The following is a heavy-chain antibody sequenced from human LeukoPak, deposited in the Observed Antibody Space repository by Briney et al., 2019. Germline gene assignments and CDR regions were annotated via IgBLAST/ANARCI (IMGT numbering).Heavy chain of an antibody. D-gene: IGHD6-13*01. CDR1: GGNFRNYG. V-gene: IGHV1-69*13. CDR2: MLPISGTA. CDR3: ATDPNPYSSTSGYFDF. J-gene: IGHJ4*02. Sequence: ASVKVSCKASGGNFRNYGFHWVRQAPGQGLEWMGGMLPISGTANYAQKFQGRVTITADESSNTASLDLSSLTSEDTAVYYCATDPNPYSSTSGYFDFWGQGTLVTVSS.